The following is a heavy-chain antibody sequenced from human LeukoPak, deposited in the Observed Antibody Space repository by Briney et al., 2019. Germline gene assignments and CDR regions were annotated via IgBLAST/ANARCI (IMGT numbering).Heavy chain of an antibody. CDR1: GFTLSSYS. D-gene: IGHD3-16*01. J-gene: IGHJ5*02. CDR2: ISSSSSYI. Sequence: GGSLRLSCAASGFTLSSYSMNWVRQAPGKGLEWVSSISSSSSYIYYADSVKGRFTISRDNAKNSLYLQMNSLRVEDTAVYYCASQSFARFDPWGQGTLVTVSS. CDR3: ASQSFARFDP. V-gene: IGHV3-21*01.